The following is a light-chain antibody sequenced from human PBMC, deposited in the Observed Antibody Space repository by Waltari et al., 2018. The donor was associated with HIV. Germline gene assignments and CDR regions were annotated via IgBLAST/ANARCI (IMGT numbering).Light chain of an antibody. V-gene: IGKV3-15*01. Sequence: EKVMTQSPAPLSVSPGEREILSCRASQSVSSNLAWYQQKPGQAPRLLIYGASTRATGIPARFSGSGSGTEFTLTISNLQSEDCAVYFCQQYNTWPRTFGQGTKVEIK. CDR1: QSVSSN. CDR3: QQYNTWPRT. CDR2: GAS. J-gene: IGKJ1*01.